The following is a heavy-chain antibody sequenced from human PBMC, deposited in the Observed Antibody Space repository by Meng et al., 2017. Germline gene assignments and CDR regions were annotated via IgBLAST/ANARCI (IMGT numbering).Heavy chain of an antibody. J-gene: IGHJ5*02. D-gene: IGHD3-16*02. V-gene: IGHV1-69*05. CDR2: IIPIFGTA. CDR3: ARDVNDYVWGSYHH. CDR1: GGTFSSYA. Sequence: SVKVSCKASGGTFSSYAISWVRQAPGQGLEWMGGIIPIFGTANYAQKFQGRVTITTDDSTSTAYMELSSLRSEDTAVYYCARDVNDYVWGSYHHWGQGTLVTVSS.